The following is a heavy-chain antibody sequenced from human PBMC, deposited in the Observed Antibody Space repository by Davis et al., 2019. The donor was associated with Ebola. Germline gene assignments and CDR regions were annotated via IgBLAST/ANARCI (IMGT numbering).Heavy chain of an antibody. Sequence: SETLSLTCTVSGGSISSSSYYWGWIRQPPGKGLEWIGYIYYSGSTNYNPSLKSRVTISVDTSKNQFSLKLSSVTAADTAVYYCARRRPSSGWYYFDYWGQGTLVTVSS. V-gene: IGHV4-61*05. CDR3: ARRRPSSGWYYFDY. CDR2: IYYSGST. CDR1: GGSISSSSYY. J-gene: IGHJ4*02. D-gene: IGHD6-19*01.